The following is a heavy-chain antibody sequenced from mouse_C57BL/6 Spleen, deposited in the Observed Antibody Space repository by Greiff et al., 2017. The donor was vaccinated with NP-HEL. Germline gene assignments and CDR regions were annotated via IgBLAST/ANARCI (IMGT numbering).Heavy chain of an antibody. CDR3: ARQGVYYGSSQYYFDY. CDR1: GFTFSSYT. Sequence: EVMLVESGGGLVKPGGSLKLSCAASGFTFSSYTMSWVRQTPEKRLEWVATISGGGGNTYYPDSVKGRFTISRDNAKNTLYLQMSSLRSEDTALYYCARQGVYYGSSQYYFDYWGQGTTLTVSA. J-gene: IGHJ2*01. V-gene: IGHV5-9*01. D-gene: IGHD1-1*01. CDR2: ISGGGGNT.